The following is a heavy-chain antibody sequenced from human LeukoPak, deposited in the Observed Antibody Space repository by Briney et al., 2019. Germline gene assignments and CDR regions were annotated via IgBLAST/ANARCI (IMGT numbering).Heavy chain of an antibody. CDR2: ISSSSSYI. J-gene: IGHJ4*02. D-gene: IGHD3-22*01. V-gene: IGHV3-21*04. Sequence: PGGSLRLSCAASGFTFSSYSMNWVRQAPGKGLEWVSSISSSSSYIYYADSVKGRFTISRDNAKNSLYLQMNSLRAEDTALYYCAKAYLYDSSGYYSPFDYWGQGTLVTVSS. CDR1: GFTFSSYS. CDR3: AKAYLYDSSGYYSPFDY.